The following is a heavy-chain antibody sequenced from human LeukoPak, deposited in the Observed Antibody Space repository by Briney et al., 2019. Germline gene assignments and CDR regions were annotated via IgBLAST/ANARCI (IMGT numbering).Heavy chain of an antibody. Sequence: PSETLSLTCAVYGGSFSDCYWAWVRQSPGKGLEWIGQVSHTGSTNNNPSLKGRVRISADTSKNQFSLRLSSVTAADTAVYYCARDGGYCGDGGCYTDYWSQGTLVTVSS. V-gene: IGHV4-34*01. CDR3: ARDGGYCGDGGCYTDY. CDR1: GGSFSDCY. J-gene: IGHJ4*02. CDR2: VSHTGST. D-gene: IGHD2-15*01.